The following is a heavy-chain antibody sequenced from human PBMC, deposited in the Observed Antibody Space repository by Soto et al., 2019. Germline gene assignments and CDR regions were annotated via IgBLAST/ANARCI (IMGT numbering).Heavy chain of an antibody. V-gene: IGHV3-33*01. CDR1: GFTFSSYG. J-gene: IGHJ4*02. Sequence: QVQLVESGGGVVQPGRSLRLSCAASGFTFSSYGMHWVRQAPGKGLEWVAVIWYDGSNKYYADSVKGRFTISRDNSKTTLYLQMNSLRAEDTAVYYCARDPQTVDTAMVSYPDYWGQGTLVTVSS. D-gene: IGHD5-18*01. CDR3: ARDPQTVDTAMVSYPDY. CDR2: IWYDGSNK.